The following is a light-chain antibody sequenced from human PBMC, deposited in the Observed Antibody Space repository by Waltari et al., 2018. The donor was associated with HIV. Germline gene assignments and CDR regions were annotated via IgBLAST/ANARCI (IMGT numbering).Light chain of an antibody. CDR2: DVT. Sequence: QSALTPPRSVSGSPGQSVTISCTGSNSDVGGYNYVSWYQQHPGKAPKLIIFDVTERPSGVPDRFSGSKSGNTATLTISGLQAEDGADYYCCSYTGTYTYVFGGETKVTVL. J-gene: IGLJ1*01. CDR1: NSDVGGYNY. CDR3: CSYTGTYTYV. V-gene: IGLV2-11*01.